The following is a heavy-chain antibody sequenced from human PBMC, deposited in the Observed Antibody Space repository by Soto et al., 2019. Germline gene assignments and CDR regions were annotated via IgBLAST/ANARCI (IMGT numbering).Heavy chain of an antibody. CDR3: ARQLQSDYYGMDV. V-gene: IGHV3-30-3*01. Sequence: PGGSLRLSCAASGFTFSSYAMHWVRQAPGKGLEWVAVISYDGSNKYYADSVKGRFTISRDNSKNTLHLQMNSLRAEDTAVYYCARQLQSDYYGMDVWGQGTTVTVSS. D-gene: IGHD4-4*01. CDR1: GFTFSSYA. CDR2: ISYDGSNK. J-gene: IGHJ6*02.